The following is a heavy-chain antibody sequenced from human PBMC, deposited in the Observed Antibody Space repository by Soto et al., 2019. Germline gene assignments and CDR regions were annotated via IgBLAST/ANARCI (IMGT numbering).Heavy chain of an antibody. CDR3: SKEGFAVVYYFDY. D-gene: IGHD3-22*01. V-gene: IGHV3-30*18. CDR2: ISYDGSNK. Sequence: LRLSCAASGFTFSSYGMHWVRQAPGKGLEWVAVISYDGSNKYYADSVKGRFTISSDNSKNTLYLQMNSLRAEDTAVYYCSKEGFAVVYYFDYWGQGTLVTVSS. CDR1: GFTFSSYG. J-gene: IGHJ4*02.